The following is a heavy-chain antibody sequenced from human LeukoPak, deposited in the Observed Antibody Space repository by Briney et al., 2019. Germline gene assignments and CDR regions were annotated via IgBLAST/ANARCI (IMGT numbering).Heavy chain of an antibody. CDR2: TSSSGSTI. V-gene: IGHV3-11*04. CDR3: AREKHSGSYLRPDAFDI. J-gene: IGHJ3*02. Sequence: GGSLRLSXAASGFTFSDYYMSWIRQAPGKGLEWVSYTSSSGSTIYYADSVKGRFTISRDNAKNSLYLQMNSLRAEDTAVYYCAREKHSGSYLRPDAFDIWGQGTMVTVSS. D-gene: IGHD1-26*01. CDR1: GFTFSDYY.